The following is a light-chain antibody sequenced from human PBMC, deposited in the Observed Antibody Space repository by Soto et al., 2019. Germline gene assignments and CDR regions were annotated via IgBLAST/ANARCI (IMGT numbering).Light chain of an antibody. CDR3: QQYDNWPPFT. CDR1: QSVGSH. J-gene: IGKJ3*01. CDR2: GAS. V-gene: IGKV3-15*01. Sequence: EIVMTQSPATLSVSPGERATLSCRASQSVGSHLAWYQQRPGQSPRLLIYGASYRATGIPARFSGSGSGTDFTLPIRSLQSEDFAVYYCQQYDNWPPFTFGPGTKVDIK.